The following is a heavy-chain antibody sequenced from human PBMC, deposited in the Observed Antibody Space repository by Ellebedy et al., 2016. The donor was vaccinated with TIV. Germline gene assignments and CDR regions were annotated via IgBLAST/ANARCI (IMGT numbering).Heavy chain of an antibody. CDR2: TYYRSKWYN. D-gene: IGHD1-1*01. V-gene: IGHV6-1*01. J-gene: IGHJ4*02. Sequence: SQTLSLTXXISGDSVSRNSASWNWIRPSPSRGLEWLGRTYYRSKWYNDYAESVKGRIIINPDTSKNQISLQLNSVTPGDTAVYYCARATTARFDYWGQGTLVTVSS. CDR1: GDSVSRNSAS. CDR3: ARATTARFDY.